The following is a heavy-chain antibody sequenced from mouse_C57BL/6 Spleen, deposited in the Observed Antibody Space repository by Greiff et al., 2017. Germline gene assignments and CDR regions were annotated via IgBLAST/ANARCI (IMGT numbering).Heavy chain of an antibody. CDR1: GYTFTSYW. CDR3: ARGEGELGFAY. J-gene: IGHJ3*01. V-gene: IGHV1-50*01. Sequence: QVQLQQSGAELVKPGASVKLSCKASGYTFTSYWMQWVKQRPGQGLEWIGEIDPSDSYTNYNQKFKGKATLTVDTSSSTAYMQLSSLTSEDSAVYYCARGEGELGFAYWGQGTLVTVSA. CDR2: IDPSDSYT.